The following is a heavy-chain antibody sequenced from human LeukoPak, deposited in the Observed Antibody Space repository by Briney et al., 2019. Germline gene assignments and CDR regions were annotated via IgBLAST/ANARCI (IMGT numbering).Heavy chain of an antibody. CDR2: IIPIFGTA. D-gene: IGHD3-22*01. J-gene: IGHJ3*02. Sequence: GASVKVSCKASGGTFSSYAISWVRQAPGQGLEWMGGIIPIFGTANYAQKFQGRVTITADESTSTAYMELSSLRSEDTAVYYCAREDTMIVVGVLARAFDIWGQGTMVTVSS. CDR1: GGTFSSYA. V-gene: IGHV1-69*13. CDR3: AREDTMIVVGVLARAFDI.